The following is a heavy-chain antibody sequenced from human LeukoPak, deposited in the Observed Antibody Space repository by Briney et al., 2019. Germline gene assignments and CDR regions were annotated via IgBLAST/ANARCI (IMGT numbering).Heavy chain of an antibody. V-gene: IGHV4-4*07. J-gene: IGHJ4*02. Sequence: SETLSLTCTVSGGSISSYYWSWIRQPAGKGLEWIGRIYTSGSTNYNPSLKSRVTMSVDTSKNQFSLKLSSVTAADTAVYYCARDSVWSGYAYFDYWGQGTLVTVSS. CDR3: ARDSVWSGYAYFDY. D-gene: IGHD3-3*01. CDR1: GGSISSYY. CDR2: IYTSGST.